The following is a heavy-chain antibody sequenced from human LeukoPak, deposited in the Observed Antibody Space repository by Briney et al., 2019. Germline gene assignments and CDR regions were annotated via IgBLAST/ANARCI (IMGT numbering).Heavy chain of an antibody. CDR2: ISSSSTYI. D-gene: IGHD3-16*01. J-gene: IGHJ4*02. Sequence: GGSLRLSCAASGFTFRSYSMNWVREAPGKGLEWVSTISSSSTYIYYADSVKGRFTISRDNAENSVYLQMDSLRGDDTAVYYCARDLSLGAPGGFDYWGQGTLVTVSS. CDR3: ARDLSLGAPGGFDY. CDR1: GFTFRSYS. V-gene: IGHV3-21*01.